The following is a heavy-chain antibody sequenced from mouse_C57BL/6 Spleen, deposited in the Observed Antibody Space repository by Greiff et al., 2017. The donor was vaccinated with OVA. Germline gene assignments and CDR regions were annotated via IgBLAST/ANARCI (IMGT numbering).Heavy chain of an antibody. D-gene: IGHD2-4*01. Sequence: QVQLQQPGTELVKPGASVKLSCKASGYTFTSYWMHWVKQRPGQGLEWIGNINPGNGGTNYTEKFKSKATRTVDKSSSAAYMQLSSLTSEDSAVYYCARLYYDYDPFYAMDYWGQGTSVTVSS. CDR2: INPGNGGT. CDR1: GYTFTSYW. CDR3: ARLYYDYDPFYAMDY. V-gene: IGHV1-53*01. J-gene: IGHJ4*01.